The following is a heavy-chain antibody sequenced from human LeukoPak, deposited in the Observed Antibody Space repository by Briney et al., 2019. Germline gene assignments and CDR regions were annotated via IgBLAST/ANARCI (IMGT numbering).Heavy chain of an antibody. CDR2: IRDDGSDT. CDR1: GFTFNDYA. Sequence: GGSLRLSCAASGFTFNDYAMYWVRQSPGRGLEWVALIRDDGSDTYHADSVKGQFTISRDNSKNTVFLRMNSLRGEDSAIYYCAKSDGHGTGYGFHIWGQGTMVTVSS. CDR3: AKSDGHGTGYGFHI. J-gene: IGHJ3*02. D-gene: IGHD6-19*01. V-gene: IGHV3-30*02.